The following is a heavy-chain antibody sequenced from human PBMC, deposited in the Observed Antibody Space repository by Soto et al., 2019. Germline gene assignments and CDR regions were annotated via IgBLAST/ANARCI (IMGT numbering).Heavy chain of an antibody. CDR2: INHSGST. J-gene: IGHJ4*02. Sequence: SETLSLTCAVYGGSFSGYYWSWIRQPPGKGLEWIGEINHSGSTNYNPSLKSRVTISVDTSKNQFSLKLSSVTAADTAVYYCVREGGFRGYSSSWYFDYWGQGTLVTVSS. D-gene: IGHD6-13*01. V-gene: IGHV4-34*01. CDR3: VREGGFRGYSSSWYFDY. CDR1: GGSFSGYY.